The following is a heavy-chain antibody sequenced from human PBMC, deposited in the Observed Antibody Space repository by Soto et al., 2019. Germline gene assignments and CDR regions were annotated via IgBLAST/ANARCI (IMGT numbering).Heavy chain of an antibody. CDR3: AQRRGDLLTGHYYFDF. Sequence: QITLKGVWSYAGETHTDPHADLHLLWVLTQHSWSGCGLDPSAPRKGPEWLALISWDGEKRYRPSLKTRLTVTKDTSENQVVLTMTNMDPVDTATYYCAQRRGDLLTGHYYFDFWGQGTLVTVSS. CDR1: VLTQHSWSG. CDR2: ISWDGEK. D-gene: IGHD3-9*01. J-gene: IGHJ4*02. V-gene: IGHV2-5*02.